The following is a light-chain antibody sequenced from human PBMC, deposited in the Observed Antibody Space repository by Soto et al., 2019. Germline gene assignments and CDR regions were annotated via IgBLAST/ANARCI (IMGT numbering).Light chain of an antibody. CDR1: QSIAIY. J-gene: IGKJ3*01. V-gene: IGKV1-39*01. CDR3: QQSSSFPLT. CDR2: AAS. Sequence: DIQMTQSPSSLSASVGDRVTITCRASQSIAIYLNWYQQKHGKAPELLIYAASSLQSGVPSRFSGSGSGTEFTLTISSLQPEDSATYYCQQSSSFPLTFGPGTKVDI.